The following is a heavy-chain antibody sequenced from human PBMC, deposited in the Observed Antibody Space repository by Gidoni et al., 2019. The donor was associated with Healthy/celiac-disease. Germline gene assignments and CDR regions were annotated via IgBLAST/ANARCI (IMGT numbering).Heavy chain of an antibody. CDR2: INHSGST. Sequence: QVQLQQWGAGLLKPSETLSLTGAVYGGSFRGYYWSWIRQPPGKGREWIGEINHSGSTNYNPSLKSRVTISVDTSKNQFSLKLSSVTAADTAVYYCARGPHPYEGGLDYYYGMDVWGQGTTVTVSS. CDR1: GGSFRGYY. D-gene: IGHD6-19*01. V-gene: IGHV4-34*01. CDR3: ARGPHPYEGGLDYYYGMDV. J-gene: IGHJ6*02.